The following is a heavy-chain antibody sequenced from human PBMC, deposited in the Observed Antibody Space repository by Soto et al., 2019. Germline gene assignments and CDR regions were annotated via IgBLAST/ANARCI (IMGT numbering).Heavy chain of an antibody. CDR1: GFNFSDFY. CDR2: ISGTGETI. CDR3: ASQLQGSRSKYYFHF. D-gene: IGHD1-26*01. Sequence: GGSLRLSCAASGFNFSDFYISWIRQAPGKGLEWVSFISGTGETIYYAESVKGRFTISRDNAQNSLDLQMNSLRDEDTAIYYCASQLQGSRSKYYFHFWGQGTLVTVSS. J-gene: IGHJ4*02. V-gene: IGHV3-11*01.